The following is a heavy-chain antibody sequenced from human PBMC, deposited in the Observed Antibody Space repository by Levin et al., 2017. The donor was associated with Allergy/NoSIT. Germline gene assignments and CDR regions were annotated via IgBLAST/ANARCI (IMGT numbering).Heavy chain of an antibody. CDR1: GFTFSRTG. J-gene: IGHJ4*02. D-gene: IGHD3-10*01. CDR3: AKESVRVRDFDD. Sequence: LSLTCAASGFTFSRTGMHWVRQAPGKGLEWVAVISYDGSSKYYADSVKGRFTISRDNRRNTLYIQMTSLRPEDTAVYYCAKESVRVRDFDDWGQGTLVAVSS. V-gene: IGHV3-30*18. CDR2: ISYDGSSK.